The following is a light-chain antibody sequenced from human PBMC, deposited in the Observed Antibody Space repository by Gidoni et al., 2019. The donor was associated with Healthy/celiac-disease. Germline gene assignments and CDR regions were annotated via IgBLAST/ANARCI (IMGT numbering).Light chain of an antibody. CDR1: QSVRSY. V-gene: IGKV3-11*01. J-gene: IGKJ1*01. CDR3: QQRSNWPST. Sequence: EIVLTQSPATLSLSPVERATLSCRASQSVRSYLAWYQQKPGQAPRLLIYDASNRATGIPARFSGSGSGTDFTLTISSLEPEDFAVYYCQQRSNWPSTFGQGTKVEIK. CDR2: DAS.